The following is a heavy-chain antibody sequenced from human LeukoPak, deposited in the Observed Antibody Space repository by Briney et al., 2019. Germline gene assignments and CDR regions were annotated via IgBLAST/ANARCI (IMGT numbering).Heavy chain of an antibody. CDR2: IFFDVSRK. J-gene: IGHJ3*02. CDR1: GFTFSSYG. CDR3: AKDQSNGWYNI. D-gene: IGHD6-19*01. V-gene: IGHV3-30*02. Sequence: GGSLRLSCAASGFTFSSYGMHWVRQAPGKGLEWVALIFFDVSRKYYADSVEGRVTISRDNSKSTLYLQMNSLRAEDTALYYCAKDQSNGWYNIWGQGTMVTVSS.